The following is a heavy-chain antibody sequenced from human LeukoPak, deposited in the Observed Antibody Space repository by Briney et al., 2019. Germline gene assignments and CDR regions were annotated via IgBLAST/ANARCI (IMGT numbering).Heavy chain of an antibody. CDR2: INPNSGGT. Sequence: ASVKVSCKASGYTFTGYYMHWVRQAPGQGLEWMGWINPNSGGTNYAQQFQGRLTMTRDTSISTAYMELSRLRSDDTAVYYCARVKTMIIVVSLFDYWGQGTLVTVST. V-gene: IGHV1-2*02. J-gene: IGHJ4*02. D-gene: IGHD3-22*01. CDR3: ARVKTMIIVVSLFDY. CDR1: GYTFTGYY.